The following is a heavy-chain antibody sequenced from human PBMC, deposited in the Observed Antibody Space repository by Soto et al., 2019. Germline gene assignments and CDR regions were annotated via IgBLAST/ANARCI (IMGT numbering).Heavy chain of an antibody. J-gene: IGHJ4*02. V-gene: IGHV3-15*01. CDR1: GFTFANAW. D-gene: IGHD2-15*01. Sequence: EVQLVESGGGLVKPGESLKLSCATSGFTFANAWMSWVRQAPGQGLEWVGRMKSKTDAGTTDFAAPVQGRFSISRDDSKNTWYLRMTTVKAEDTAMYYCLTERGAGSYNGYSGEDHWGQGTGVSVSS. CDR2: MKSKTDAGTT. CDR3: LTERGAGSYNGYSGEDH.